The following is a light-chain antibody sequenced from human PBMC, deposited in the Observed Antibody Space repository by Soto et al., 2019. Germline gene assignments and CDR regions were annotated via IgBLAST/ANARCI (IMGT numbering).Light chain of an antibody. CDR3: QQDYSYPLIT. CDR2: AAS. J-gene: IGKJ5*01. Sequence: IQINHCPPWLVACVGDRVIITCRTNQGIRNDLGWYQQKPGKAPKLLIYAASSLQSGVPSRFSGSGSGTDFTLTIICRQSEDFETYYCQQDYSYPLITFGQGKEWRL. CDR1: QGIRND. V-gene: IGKV1-6*01.